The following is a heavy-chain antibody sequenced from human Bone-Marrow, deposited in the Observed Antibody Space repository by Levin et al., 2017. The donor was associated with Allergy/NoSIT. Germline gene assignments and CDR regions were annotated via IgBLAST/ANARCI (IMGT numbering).Heavy chain of an antibody. CDR1: GFTFDDFA. J-gene: IGHJ4*02. CDR2: INWNGGST. CDR3: ARDIFYGSGSLDY. D-gene: IGHD3-10*01. V-gene: IGHV3-20*04. Sequence: GESLKISCAASGFTFDDFAMSWVRQSPGKGLECVSGINWNGGSTGYADSVKGRFTISRDNAKNSLYLQMNSLRAEDTALYYCARDIFYGSGSLDYWGQGALVTVSS.